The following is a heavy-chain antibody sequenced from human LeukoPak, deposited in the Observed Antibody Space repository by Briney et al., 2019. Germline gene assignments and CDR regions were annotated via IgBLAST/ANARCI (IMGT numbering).Heavy chain of an antibody. Sequence: GGSLRLSCAASGFTFSSYGMHWVRQAPGKGLEWVAFIRYDGSNKYYADSVKGRFTISRDNSKNTLYLQMNSLRAEDTAVYYCAKEGGYSSSWYSGPYYYYYMDVWGKGTTVTVSS. CDR3: AKEGGYSSSWYSGPYYYYYMDV. CDR2: IRYDGSNK. V-gene: IGHV3-30*02. D-gene: IGHD6-13*01. CDR1: GFTFSSYG. J-gene: IGHJ6*03.